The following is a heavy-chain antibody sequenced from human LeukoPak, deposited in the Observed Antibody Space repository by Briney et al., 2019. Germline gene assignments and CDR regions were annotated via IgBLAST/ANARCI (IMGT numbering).Heavy chain of an antibody. CDR3: AQGGRIHVSFDY. D-gene: IGHD3-16*01. V-gene: IGHV1-69*04. Sequence: GSSVKVSCKASGGTFSSYAISWVRQAPGQGLEWMGRIIPILGIANYAQKFQGRVTITADKSTSTAYMELSSLRSEDTAVYYCAQGGRIHVSFDYWGQGTLVTVSS. CDR2: IIPILGIA. CDR1: GGTFSSYA. J-gene: IGHJ4*02.